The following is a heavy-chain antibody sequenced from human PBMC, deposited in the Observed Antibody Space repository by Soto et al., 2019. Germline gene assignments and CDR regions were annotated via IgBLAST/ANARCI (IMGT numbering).Heavy chain of an antibody. CDR2: ITIDSTSM. CDR3: ATAYSDGWKWPY. CDR1: GFTFSSYS. J-gene: IGHJ4*02. D-gene: IGHD6-19*01. Sequence: EVQLVESGGGLVQPGGSLRLSCAASGFTFSSYSMNWVRQAPGKGLEWVSYITIDSTSMYYADSVKGRFTISRDNAKNSLYLQMNSLRDEDTAVYFCATAYSDGWKWPYGGQGTLVTVSS. V-gene: IGHV3-48*02.